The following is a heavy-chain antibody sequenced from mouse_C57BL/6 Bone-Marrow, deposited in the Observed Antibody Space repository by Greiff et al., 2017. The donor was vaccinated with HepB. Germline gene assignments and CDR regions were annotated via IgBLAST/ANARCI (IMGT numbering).Heavy chain of an antibody. CDR2: IWSGGST. D-gene: IGHD2-4*01. CDR3: ARRERYDYDLGAMDY. CDR1: GFSLTSYG. J-gene: IGHJ4*01. Sequence: VKLMESGPGLVQPSQSLSITCTVSGFSLTSYGVHWVRQSPGKGLEWLGVIWSGGSTDYNTAFITRLSISKGNSKSQVFFKMNSLQADDTAIYYCARRERYDYDLGAMDYWGQGTSVTVSS. V-gene: IGHV2-2*01.